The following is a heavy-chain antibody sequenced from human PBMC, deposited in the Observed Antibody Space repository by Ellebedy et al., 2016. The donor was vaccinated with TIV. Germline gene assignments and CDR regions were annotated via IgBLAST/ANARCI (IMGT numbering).Heavy chain of an antibody. V-gene: IGHV3-23*01. J-gene: IGHJ3*02. Sequence: PGGSLRLSCAASGFLIDPFAMHWVRQVTGKGLEWVAAIGERGDRTYYPDSMKGRFTVSRDNSKNTLYLQINSLRVEDTAVYYCNYDSSGYHILGAFDIWGQGTVVTVSS. CDR1: GFLIDPFA. CDR3: NYDSSGYHILGAFDI. D-gene: IGHD3-22*01. CDR2: IGERGDRT.